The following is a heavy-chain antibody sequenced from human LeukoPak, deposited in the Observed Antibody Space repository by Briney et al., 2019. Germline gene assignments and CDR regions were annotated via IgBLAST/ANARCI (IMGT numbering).Heavy chain of an antibody. J-gene: IGHJ4*02. CDR2: IYYSGNT. D-gene: IGHD2-2*01. V-gene: IGHV4-39*07. Sequence: SETLSLTCTVSGGSISNSRNQYWSWIRQPPGKRLEYIGSIYYSGNTYYNPSLKSRVTISVDTSKNQFSLRLTSVTAADTAVYYCARPGYCSNTSCPRYFDYWGQGTLVTVSS. CDR3: ARPGYCSNTSCPRYFDY. CDR1: GGSISNSRNQY.